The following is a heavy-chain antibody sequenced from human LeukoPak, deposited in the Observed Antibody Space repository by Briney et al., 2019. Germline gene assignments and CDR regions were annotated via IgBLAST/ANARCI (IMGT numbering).Heavy chain of an antibody. CDR1: GYTFTSYG. J-gene: IGHJ4*02. V-gene: IGHV1-18*01. CDR3: ARDRSTGDFDY. D-gene: IGHD7-27*01. CDR2: ISAYNGNT. Sequence: ASVKVSCKASGYTFTSYGISWVRQAPGQGLEWMGWISAYNGNTSYAQKLQGRVTMTTDTSTSTAYMKLRSLRSDDTAVYYCARDRSTGDFDYWGQGTLVTVSS.